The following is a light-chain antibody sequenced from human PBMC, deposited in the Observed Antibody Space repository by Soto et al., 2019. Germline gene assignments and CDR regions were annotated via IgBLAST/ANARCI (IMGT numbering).Light chain of an antibody. CDR2: DTS. CDR1: QRPSNSH. J-gene: IGKJ5*01. CDR3: QQYGTSEII. Sequence: EIFLTQSPGTLSVSRGERSTLSCRASQRPSNSHVAWYLLKPGQAPRLLIFDTSSRATGIPDRFSGSVSGTDFTLTISRLEPEDFAVFYCQQYGTSEIIFGQGTRLEIK. V-gene: IGKV3-20*01.